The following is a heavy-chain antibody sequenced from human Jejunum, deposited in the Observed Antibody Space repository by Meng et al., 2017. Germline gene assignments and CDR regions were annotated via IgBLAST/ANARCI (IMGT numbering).Heavy chain of an antibody. V-gene: IGHV3-48*03. Sequence: GESLKISCAASGFSFSSYEMNWVRQTPEKGLEWISFISSRDNTIYYADSVKGRFTISRDNAKNSLFLHMKSLRAEDTGVYYCARGTSQYSSGWYPFDYWGQGTLVTVSS. CDR2: ISSRDNTI. J-gene: IGHJ4*02. D-gene: IGHD6-19*01. CDR1: GFSFSSYE. CDR3: ARGTSQYSSGWYPFDY.